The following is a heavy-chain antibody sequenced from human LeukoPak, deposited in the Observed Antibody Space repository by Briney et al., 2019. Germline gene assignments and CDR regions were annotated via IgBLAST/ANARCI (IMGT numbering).Heavy chain of an antibody. V-gene: IGHV3-23*05. D-gene: IGHD3-16*01. CDR2: ISDYP. CDR3: TKDSQGSYDGFWYGTYGMDV. J-gene: IGHJ6*02. CDR1: GFSFNTFA. Sequence: GGSLRLSCVASGFSFNTFALTWVRQAPGKGLEWVSTISDYPHYADSVRGRFTISRDNSRKTVFLQMNSLTPEDAATYYCTKDSQGSYDGFWYGTYGMDVWGQGTTVAVSS.